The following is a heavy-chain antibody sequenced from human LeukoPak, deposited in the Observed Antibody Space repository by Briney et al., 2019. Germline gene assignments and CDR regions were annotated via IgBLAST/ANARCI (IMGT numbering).Heavy chain of an antibody. V-gene: IGHV3-23*01. Sequence: GGSLRLSCAASGFTFSNYAMSWVRQAPGRGLEWVSAISASGGTTYYADSVKGRFSISRDNSKNTLYVQMNSLRAEDTAIYYCVKRSVDYVFGSGVDFWGQGTLVTVSS. D-gene: IGHD3-3*01. J-gene: IGHJ4*02. CDR1: GFTFSNYA. CDR2: ISASGGTT. CDR3: VKRSVDYVFGSGVDF.